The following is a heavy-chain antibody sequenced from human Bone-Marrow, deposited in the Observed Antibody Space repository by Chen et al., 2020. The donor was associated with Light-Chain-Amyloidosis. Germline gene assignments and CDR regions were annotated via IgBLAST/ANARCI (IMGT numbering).Heavy chain of an antibody. CDR2: IYYSGST. D-gene: IGHD3-3*01. CDR3: ARLVSDFWSAYSNWFDP. Sequence: QLQLQESGPGLVKPSETLSLTCTVSGGSISSSSYYWGWIRQPPGKGLEWIGSIYYSGSTYYNPSLKSRVTISVDTSKNQFSLKLSSVTAADTAVYYCARLVSDFWSAYSNWFDPWGQGTLVTVSS. J-gene: IGHJ5*02. V-gene: IGHV4-39*01. CDR1: GGSISSSSYY.